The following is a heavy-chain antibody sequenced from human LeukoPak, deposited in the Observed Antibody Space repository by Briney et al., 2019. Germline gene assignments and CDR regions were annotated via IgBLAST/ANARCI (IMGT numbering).Heavy chain of an antibody. J-gene: IGHJ4*02. CDR1: GFAFSYAW. V-gene: IGHV3-15*01. CDR2: IKSKTDGGTT. CDR3: ATSSSHGYGYPGHYFDY. Sequence: GGSLRLSCAASGFAFSYAWMTWVRQAPGKGLEWVGRIKSKTDGGTTDYAAPVKGRFTISRDDSKNTLYLQMNSLKSEDTAVYHCATSSSHGYGYPGHYFDYWGQGTLVTVSS. D-gene: IGHD5-18*01.